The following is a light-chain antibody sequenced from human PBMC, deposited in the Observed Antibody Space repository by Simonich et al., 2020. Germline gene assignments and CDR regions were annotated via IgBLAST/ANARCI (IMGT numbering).Light chain of an antibody. CDR1: SGSIASNY. CDR2: EAN. CDR3: QSYDSSNWV. Sequence: NFMLTQPHSVSESPGKTVTISCTRSSGSIASNYVQGYQHRPGSSPTPVIYEANQRPSGVPGRFSGSIDSSSNAATLYISGLKTEDEADYYCQSYDSSNWVFGGGTKLTVL. V-gene: IGLV6-57*01. J-gene: IGLJ3*02.